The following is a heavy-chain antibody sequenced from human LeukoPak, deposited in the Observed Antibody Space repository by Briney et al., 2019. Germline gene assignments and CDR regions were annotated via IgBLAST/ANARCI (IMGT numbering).Heavy chain of an antibody. V-gene: IGHV1-18*04. CDR1: GYTFTSYG. CDR3: ARVQVKGLFATDY. Sequence: ASVNVSCKASGYTFTSYGFSWVRQAPGQGLEWMGWISVYNGNTNYAQKLQGRVTMTTDTSTSTAYMELRSLRSDDTAVYYCARVQVKGLFATDYWGQETLVTVSS. CDR2: ISVYNGNT. D-gene: IGHD3-22*01. J-gene: IGHJ4*02.